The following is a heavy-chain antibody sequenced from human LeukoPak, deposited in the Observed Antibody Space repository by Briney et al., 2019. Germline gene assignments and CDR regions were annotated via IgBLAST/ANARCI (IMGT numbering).Heavy chain of an antibody. CDR1: GFTFSSYS. CDR3: ARTKSYYDFWSGMAPGAFDI. CDR2: ISSSSYI. V-gene: IGHV3-21*04. Sequence: PGGSLRLSCAASGFTFSSYSMNWVRQAPGKGLEWVSSISSSSYIYYADSVKGRFTISRDNSKNTLYLQMNSLRAEDTAVYYCARTKSYYDFWSGMAPGAFDIWGQGTMVTVSS. D-gene: IGHD3-3*01. J-gene: IGHJ3*02.